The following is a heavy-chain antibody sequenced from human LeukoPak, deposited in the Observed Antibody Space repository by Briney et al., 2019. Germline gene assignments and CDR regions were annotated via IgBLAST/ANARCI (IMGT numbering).Heavy chain of an antibody. V-gene: IGHV3-7*01. J-gene: IGHJ3*01. CDR3: ARIISGIYYGDAFDV. Sequence: GGSLRLSCAASGFTFRSYWMTWVRQGPGKGLEWVANIKEDGSQKYYVDSVQGRFTISRDNAKNSLYLHMDSLRAEDRAVYYCARIISGIYYGDAFDVWGQGTIVTVSS. CDR2: IKEDGSQK. CDR1: GFTFRSYW. D-gene: IGHD1-26*01.